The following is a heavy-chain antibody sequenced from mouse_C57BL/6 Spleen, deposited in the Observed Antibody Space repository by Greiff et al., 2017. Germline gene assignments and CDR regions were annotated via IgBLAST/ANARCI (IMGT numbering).Heavy chain of an antibody. D-gene: IGHD1-1*01. CDR1: GYTFTSYW. V-gene: IGHV1-7*01. CDR3: ARSPYGNSQLLGY. J-gene: IGHJ2*01. CDR2: INPSSGYT. Sequence: VQLQQSGAELAKPGASVKLSCTASGYTFTSYWMHWVKQRPGQGLEWIGYINPSSGYTKYNQKFKDKATLTADKSSITAYMQLSSLTYEDSAVYYCARSPYGNSQLLGYWGQGTTLTVSS.